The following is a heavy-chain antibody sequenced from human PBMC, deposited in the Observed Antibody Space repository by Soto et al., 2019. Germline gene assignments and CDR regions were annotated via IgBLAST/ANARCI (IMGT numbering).Heavy chain of an antibody. CDR1: GGSISSYY. D-gene: IGHD6-13*01. CDR3: ARDVRPGIAAAGSRNWFDP. J-gene: IGHJ5*02. CDR2: IYTSGST. Sequence: SETLSLTCTVSGGSISSYYWSWIRQPAGKGLEWIGRIYTSGSTNYNPSLKSRVTTSVDTSKNQFPLKLSSVTAADTAVYYCARDVRPGIAAAGSRNWFDPWGQGTLVTVSS. V-gene: IGHV4-4*07.